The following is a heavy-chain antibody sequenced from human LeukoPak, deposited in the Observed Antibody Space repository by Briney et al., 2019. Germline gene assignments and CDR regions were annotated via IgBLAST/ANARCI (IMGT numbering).Heavy chain of an antibody. CDR3: ARGRVVVVAATLLYYYYGMDV. Sequence: SSETLSLTCAVYGGSFCGYYWSWIRQPPGKGLEWIGEINHSGSTNYNPSLKSRVTISVDTSKNQFSLKLSSVTAADTAVYYCARGRVVVVAATLLYYYYGMDVWGQGTTVTVSS. V-gene: IGHV4-34*01. D-gene: IGHD2-15*01. CDR1: GGSFCGYY. J-gene: IGHJ6*02. CDR2: INHSGST.